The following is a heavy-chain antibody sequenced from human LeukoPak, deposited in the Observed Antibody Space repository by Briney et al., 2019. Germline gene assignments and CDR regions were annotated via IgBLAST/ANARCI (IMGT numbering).Heavy chain of an antibody. Sequence: PGGSLRLSCAASGFTVSSIYVSWVRQAPGKGLEWVSVIYSAGNTYYADSVKGRFTISRDYSKNMLYLQMNSLRADDTAVYYCASGGYGDYVLNYWGQGTLVTVSS. J-gene: IGHJ4*02. D-gene: IGHD4-17*01. CDR1: GFTVSSIY. V-gene: IGHV3-53*01. CDR2: IYSAGNT. CDR3: ASGGYGDYVLNY.